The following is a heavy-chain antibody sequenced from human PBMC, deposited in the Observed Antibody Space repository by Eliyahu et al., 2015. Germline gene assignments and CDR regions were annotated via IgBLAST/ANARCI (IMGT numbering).Heavy chain of an antibody. V-gene: IGHV3-53*01. CDR2: IYADGSA. D-gene: IGHD2-2*01. J-gene: IGHJ4*02. CDR3: AGRLATAASLDY. Sequence: EVQLVESGGVLIQPGGSLRLSCAASGFTVSGNYMXWVRQAPGKGLECVSLIYADGSAYYADSVKGRFTISRDSSQNTLYLQMNSLRADDTAVYYCAGRLATAASLDYWGQGTLVTVSS. CDR1: GFTVSGNY.